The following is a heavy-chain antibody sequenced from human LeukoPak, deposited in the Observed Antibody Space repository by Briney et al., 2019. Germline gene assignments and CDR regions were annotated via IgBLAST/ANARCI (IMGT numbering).Heavy chain of an antibody. Sequence: PGASLRLSCAASGFTFSSYAMSWVRQAPGEGLEWVSAISGSGGSTYYADSVKGRFTISRDNSKNTLYLRMNSLRAEDTAVYYCAKDNYYDSSGYYTSWYYFDYWGQGTLVTVSS. CDR2: ISGSGGST. CDR3: AKDNYYDSSGYYTSWYYFDY. D-gene: IGHD3-22*01. CDR1: GFTFSSYA. V-gene: IGHV3-23*01. J-gene: IGHJ4*02.